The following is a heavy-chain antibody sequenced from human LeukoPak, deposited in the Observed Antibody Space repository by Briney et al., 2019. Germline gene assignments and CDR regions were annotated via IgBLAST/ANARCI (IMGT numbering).Heavy chain of an antibody. CDR1: GYTFTSYG. Sequence: ASVKVSCKASGYTFTSYGISWVRQAPGQGLEWIGWISAYNGNTNYAQKLQGRVTMTTDTSTSTAYMELRSLRSDDTAVYYCARDGMGATGDDPFDYWGQGTLVTVSS. CDR3: ARDGMGATGDDPFDY. V-gene: IGHV1-18*01. CDR2: ISAYNGNT. D-gene: IGHD1-26*01. J-gene: IGHJ4*02.